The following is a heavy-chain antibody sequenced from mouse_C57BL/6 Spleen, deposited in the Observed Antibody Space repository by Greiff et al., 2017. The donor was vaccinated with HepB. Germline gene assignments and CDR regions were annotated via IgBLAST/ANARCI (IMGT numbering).Heavy chain of an antibody. J-gene: IGHJ1*03. CDR3: AREGGTAWYFDV. V-gene: IGHV5-4*01. Sequence: VMLVESGGGLVKPGGSLKLSCAASGFTFSSYAMSWVRQTPEKRLEWVATISDGGSYTYYPDNVKGRFTISRDNAKNNLYLQMSHLKSEDTAMYYCAREGGTAWYFDVWGTGTTVTVSS. CDR1: GFTFSSYA. CDR2: ISDGGSYT. D-gene: IGHD1-2*01.